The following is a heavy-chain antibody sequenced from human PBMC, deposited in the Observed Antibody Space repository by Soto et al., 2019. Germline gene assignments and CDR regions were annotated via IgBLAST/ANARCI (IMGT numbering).Heavy chain of an antibody. CDR3: AKIADFDY. Sequence: PSETLSLTCAVSGDSISSGFYWTWIRQPPGKGLEWIGSVYQSGSTHYNPSLKSRVTISVDTSKNQLSLKMISVTASDTAVFYCAKIADFDYWGPGTLVTVSS. V-gene: IGHV4-38-2*01. J-gene: IGHJ4*02. CDR1: GDSISSGFY. CDR2: VYQSGST.